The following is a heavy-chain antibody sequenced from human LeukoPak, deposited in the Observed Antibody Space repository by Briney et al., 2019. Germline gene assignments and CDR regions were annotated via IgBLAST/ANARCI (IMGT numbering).Heavy chain of an antibody. CDR1: GFTFSSYA. J-gene: IGHJ4*02. V-gene: IGHV3-30*04. D-gene: IGHD6-19*01. Sequence: QPGRSLRPSCAASGFTFSSYAMHWVRQAPGKGLEWVAVISYDGSNKYYADSVKGRFTISRDNSKNTLYLQMNSLRAEDTAVYYCARSDSSGWYDYWGQGTLVTVSS. CDR3: ARSDSSGWYDY. CDR2: ISYDGSNK.